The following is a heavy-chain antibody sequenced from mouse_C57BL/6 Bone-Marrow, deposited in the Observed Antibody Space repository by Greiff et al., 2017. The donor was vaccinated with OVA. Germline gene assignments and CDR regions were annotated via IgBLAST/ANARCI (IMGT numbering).Heavy chain of an antibody. D-gene: IGHD1-1*01. CDR1: GFTFSDYY. Sequence: EVQLVESGGGLVQPGGSLKLSCAASGFTFSDYYMYWVRQTPEKRLEWVAYISNGGGSTYYPDTVKGRFTISRDNAKNTLYLQMSRLKSEDTAMYYCARRGTTVVVDYWGQGTTLTVSS. CDR3: ARRGTTVVVDY. CDR2: ISNGGGST. J-gene: IGHJ2*01. V-gene: IGHV5-12*01.